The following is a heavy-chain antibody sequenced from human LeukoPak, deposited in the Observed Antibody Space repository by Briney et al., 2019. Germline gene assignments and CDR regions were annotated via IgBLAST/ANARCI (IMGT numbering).Heavy chain of an antibody. CDR2: IKSDGSET. CDR1: GFTFRNYW. V-gene: IGHV3-7*01. CDR3: ARDVWGRLDY. Sequence: PGGSLRLSCAASGFTFRNYWMGWVRQAPGKGLEYVANIKSDGSETYYVDSVKGRFTISRDNARNSLYLQVNSLRAEDTAVYYCARDVWGRLDYWGQGTLVPVSS. D-gene: IGHD2-8*01. J-gene: IGHJ4*02.